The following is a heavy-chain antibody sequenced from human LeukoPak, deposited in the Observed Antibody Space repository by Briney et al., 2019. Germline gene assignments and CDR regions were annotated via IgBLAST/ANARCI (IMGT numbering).Heavy chain of an antibody. J-gene: IGHJ6*02. D-gene: IGHD3-22*01. Sequence: GGSLRLSCAASGFTFSSYAMSWVRQAPGKGLEWVSGISWNSGSIGYADSVKGRFTISRDNAKNSLYLQMNSLRAEDTALYYCAKDGLYYDSSGVYYYYGMDVWGQGTTVTVSS. CDR3: AKDGLYYDSSGVYYYYGMDV. V-gene: IGHV3-9*01. CDR1: GFTFSSYA. CDR2: ISWNSGSI.